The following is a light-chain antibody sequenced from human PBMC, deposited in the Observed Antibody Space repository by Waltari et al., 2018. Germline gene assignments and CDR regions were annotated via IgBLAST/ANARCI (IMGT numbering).Light chain of an antibody. J-gene: IGLJ1*01. V-gene: IGLV1-44*01. CDR2: GTN. Sequence: QSALTQSPSASGAPGQKVSISCSGTSSNIGRNPVDWYHQPPGTAPKLLLFGTNHRPAGFPDRFSVSKSGSSASLAISGLQSEDEADYYCAAWDDSLDAYVFGTGTKVSVL. CDR3: AAWDDSLDAYV. CDR1: SSNIGRNP.